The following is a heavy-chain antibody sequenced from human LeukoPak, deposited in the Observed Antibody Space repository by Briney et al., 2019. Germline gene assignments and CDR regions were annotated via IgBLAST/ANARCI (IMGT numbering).Heavy chain of an antibody. D-gene: IGHD1-1*01. CDR2: IHYSGNT. V-gene: IGHV4-59*01. CDR3: ARESTAGTNLNWFDS. Sequence: SETLSLTCSVSGGSISTYYWSWIRQPPGKGLEWIGYIHYSGNTNYNPSLKSRVTISVDTSKNQFSLKVSSVTAADTAVYYCARESTAGTNLNWFDSWGQGTLVTVSS. CDR1: GGSISTYY. J-gene: IGHJ5*01.